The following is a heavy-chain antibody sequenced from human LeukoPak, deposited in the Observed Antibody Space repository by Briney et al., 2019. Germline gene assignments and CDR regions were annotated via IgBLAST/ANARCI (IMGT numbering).Heavy chain of an antibody. Sequence: SGGPLSLFCAASGFTYSSYSMNWLRQAPGKGLEGVSYISSSSSTIYYADSVKGRFNISRDNAKNSLYLQMNSLRAEDTAVYYCARISAESFDIWGQGTMVTVSS. D-gene: IGHD6-19*01. V-gene: IGHV3-48*01. CDR2: ISSSSSTI. CDR3: ARISAESFDI. CDR1: GFTYSSYS. J-gene: IGHJ3*02.